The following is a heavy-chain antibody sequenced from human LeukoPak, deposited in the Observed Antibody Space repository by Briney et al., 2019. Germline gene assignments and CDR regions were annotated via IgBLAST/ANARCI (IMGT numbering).Heavy chain of an antibody. D-gene: IGHD3-22*01. V-gene: IGHV4-34*01. Sequence: SETLSLTCAVYGGSFSGYYWSWIRQPPGKGLEWIGEINHSGSTNYNPSLKSRVTISVDTSKNQFSLELSSVTAADTAVYYCAKSGYYLKPEGWGQGTLVTVSS. CDR1: GGSFSGYY. J-gene: IGHJ4*02. CDR3: AKSGYYLKPEG. CDR2: INHSGST.